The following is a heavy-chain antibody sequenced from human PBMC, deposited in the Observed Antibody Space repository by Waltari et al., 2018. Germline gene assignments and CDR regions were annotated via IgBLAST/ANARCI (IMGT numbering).Heavy chain of an antibody. CDR3: ARGNWYSGSYFAFDI. CDR1: GFTFSSYS. J-gene: IGHJ3*02. V-gene: IGHV3-48*01. CDR2: ISSSSSTI. Sequence: EVQLVESGGGLVQPGGSLRLSCAASGFTFSSYSMNWVRQAPGKGLEWVSYISSSSSTIYDADSVKGRFTISRDNAKNSLYLQMNSLRAEDTAVYYCARGNWYSGSYFAFDIWGQGTMVTVSS. D-gene: IGHD1-26*01.